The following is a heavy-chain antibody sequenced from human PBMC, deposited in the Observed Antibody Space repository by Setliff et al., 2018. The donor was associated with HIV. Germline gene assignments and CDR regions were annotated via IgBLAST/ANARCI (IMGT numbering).Heavy chain of an antibody. CDR3: ARMPATGARGPDYYMDV. CDR1: GGTLNNYA. Sequence: ASVKVSCKASGGTLNNYAFSWVRQATGQGLEWMGWMNPNSGNTGYAQKFQGRLSITRNTAISTVYMELSGLRSDDSAIYYCARMPATGARGPDYYMDVWGRGSTVTVSS. CDR2: MNPNSGNT. V-gene: IGHV1-8*03. J-gene: IGHJ6*03. D-gene: IGHD1-1*01.